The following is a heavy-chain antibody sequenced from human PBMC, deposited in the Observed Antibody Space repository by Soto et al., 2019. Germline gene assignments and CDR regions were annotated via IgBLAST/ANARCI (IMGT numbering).Heavy chain of an antibody. CDR3: ARDNVRGYSYGPQDY. CDR2: IIPILGIA. V-gene: IGHV1-69*04. Sequence: GASVKVSCKASGGTFSSYTISWVRQAPGQGLEWMGRIIPILGIANYAQKFQGRVTITADKSTSTAYMELSSLRSEDTAVYYCARDNVRGYSYGPQDYWGQGTLVTVSS. CDR1: GGTFSSYT. D-gene: IGHD5-18*01. J-gene: IGHJ4*02.